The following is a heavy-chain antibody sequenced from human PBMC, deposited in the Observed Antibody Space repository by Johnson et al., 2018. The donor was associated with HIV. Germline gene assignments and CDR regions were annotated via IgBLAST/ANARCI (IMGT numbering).Heavy chain of an antibody. Sequence: VQLVESGGGVERPGESLRLSCVGSGFMFDDYAMSWVRQVPGKGLEWVSGIDWTGANAGYADSVKGRFTISRDNSKNTLYLQMTSLRQDDTAVYWCYCTEHFGAGSESKGTFDAWGQGTLVTVSS. D-gene: IGHD3-10*01. CDR3: YCTEHFGAGSESKGTFDA. J-gene: IGHJ3*01. CDR2: IDWTGANA. V-gene: IGHV3-20*04. CDR1: GFMFDDYA.